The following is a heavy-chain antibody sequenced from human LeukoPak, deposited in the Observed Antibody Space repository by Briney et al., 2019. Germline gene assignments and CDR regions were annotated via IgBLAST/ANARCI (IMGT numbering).Heavy chain of an antibody. V-gene: IGHV1-8*01. CDR2: MNPKSGNT. Sequence: ASVNVSCKASGYTFTSYDINWVRQAPGQGLEWMGWMNPKSGNTVYAQKFQGRVTINRNTSISTAYMELSSLSSEDTAVYYCARGYSSGWYLGIIDYWGQGTLVTVSS. CDR1: GYTFTSYD. CDR3: ARGYSSGWYLGIIDY. D-gene: IGHD6-19*01. J-gene: IGHJ4*02.